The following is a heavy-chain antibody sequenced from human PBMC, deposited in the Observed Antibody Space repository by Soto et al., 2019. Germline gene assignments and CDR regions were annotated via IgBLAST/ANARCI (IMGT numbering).Heavy chain of an antibody. D-gene: IGHD6-13*01. CDR3: ARHDSDSSSWYRFFGVYMEV. V-gene: IGHV4-39*01. J-gene: IGHJ6*03. Sequence: QLQLQESGPGLVKPSETLSLTCTVSGGSISSSSYYWGWIRQPPGKGLEWIGSIYYSGSTYYNPSLTSRVTISVDPSTNQFSRKLSSVPAADTAVYYCARHDSDSSSWYRFFGVYMEVWGKGTTVTVSS. CDR2: IYYSGST. CDR1: GGSISSSSYY.